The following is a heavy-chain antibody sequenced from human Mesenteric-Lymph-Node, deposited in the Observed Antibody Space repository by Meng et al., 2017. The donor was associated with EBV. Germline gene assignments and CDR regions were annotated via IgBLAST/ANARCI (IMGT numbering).Heavy chain of an antibody. Sequence: QVQLVQSGAEVKKPGASVKVSCKASGYTFTGYYMHWVRQAPGQGLEWMGWINPNSGGTNYAQKFQGWVTMTRDTSISTAYMELSRLRSDDTAVYYCARGPEYSGYEVNWVDPCGQGTLVTVSS. D-gene: IGHD5-12*01. CDR2: INPNSGGT. V-gene: IGHV1-2*04. J-gene: IGHJ5*02. CDR3: ARGPEYSGYEVNWVDP. CDR1: GYTFTGYY.